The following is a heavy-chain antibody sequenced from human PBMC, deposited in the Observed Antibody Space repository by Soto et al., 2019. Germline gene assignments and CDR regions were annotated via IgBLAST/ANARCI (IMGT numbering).Heavy chain of an antibody. V-gene: IGHV3-23*01. Sequence: EVQLLESGGGLVQPGGSLGLSCAASGFTFSSYAMSWVRQAPGKGLEWVSAISGSGGSTYYADSVKGRFTISRDNSKNTLYLQMNSRRAEDTAVYYCAKDHSSGHLIYYFDYWGQGTLVTVSS. D-gene: IGHD6-19*01. J-gene: IGHJ4*02. CDR3: AKDHSSGHLIYYFDY. CDR2: ISGSGGST. CDR1: GFTFSSYA.